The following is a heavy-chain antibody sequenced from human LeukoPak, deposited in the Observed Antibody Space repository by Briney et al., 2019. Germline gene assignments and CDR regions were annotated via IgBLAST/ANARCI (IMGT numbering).Heavy chain of an antibody. CDR2: ISYDGSNK. D-gene: IGHD3-22*01. Sequence: GRSLRLSCAASGFTFSSYAMHWVRQAPGKGLEWVAVISYDGSNKYYADSVKGRFTISRDNSKNTLYLQMNSLRAEDTAVYYCARDYYDRELYYYGMDVWGQGTTVTVSS. J-gene: IGHJ6*02. CDR3: ARDYYDRELYYYGMDV. V-gene: IGHV3-30-3*01. CDR1: GFTFSSYA.